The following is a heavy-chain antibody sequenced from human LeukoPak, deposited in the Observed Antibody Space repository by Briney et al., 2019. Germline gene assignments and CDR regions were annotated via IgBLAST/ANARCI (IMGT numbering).Heavy chain of an antibody. V-gene: IGHV4-61*02. CDR3: ARGRQVYVVPDYYYYYMDV. D-gene: IGHD3-16*01. Sequence: PSETLSLTCTVSGGSISSGSYYWSWIRQPAGKGLEWIGRIYTSGSTNYNPSLKSRVTISVDTSKNQFSLKLSSVTAADAAVYYCARGRQVYVVPDYYYYYMDVWGKGTTVTVSS. CDR2: IYTSGST. CDR1: GGSISSGSYY. J-gene: IGHJ6*03.